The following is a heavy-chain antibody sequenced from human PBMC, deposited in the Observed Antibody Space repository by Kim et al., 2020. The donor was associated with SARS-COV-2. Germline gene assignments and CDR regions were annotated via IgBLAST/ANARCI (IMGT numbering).Heavy chain of an antibody. CDR2: IKEDGRKI. D-gene: IGHD3-3*01. Sequence: GGSLRLSCAASGFRFNTYWMTWVRQAPGKGLEWVANIKEDGRKIYYLDSVKGRFTISRDNAKNLLYLQMNSLRAEDTGVYYCARLGPRQSYEIWGQGTMVTVS. CDR1: GFRFNTYW. CDR3: ARLGPRQSYEI. V-gene: IGHV3-7*03. J-gene: IGHJ3*02.